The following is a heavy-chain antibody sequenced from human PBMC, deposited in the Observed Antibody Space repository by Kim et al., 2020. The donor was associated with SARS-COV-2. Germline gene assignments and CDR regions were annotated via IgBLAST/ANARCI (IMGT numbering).Heavy chain of an antibody. CDR2: ISYDGSNK. D-gene: IGHD3-22*01. J-gene: IGHJ4*02. Sequence: GGSLRLSCAASGFTFSSYAMHWVRQAPGKGLEWVAVISYDGSNKYYADSVKGRFTISRDNSKNTLYLQMNSLRAEDTAVYYCARGGYDSSGYPGIFDYWGAGTLVTVSP. CDR1: GFTFSSYA. CDR3: ARGGYDSSGYPGIFDY. V-gene: IGHV3-30*04.